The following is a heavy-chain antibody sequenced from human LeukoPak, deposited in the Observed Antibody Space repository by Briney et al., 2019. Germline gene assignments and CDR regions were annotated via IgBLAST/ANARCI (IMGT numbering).Heavy chain of an antibody. CDR1: GGSFSGYY. CDR2: IYYSGST. Sequence: SETLSLTCAVYGGSFSGYYWSWIRQHPGKGLEWIGYIYYSGSTYYNPSLKSRVTISVDTSKNQFSLKLSSVTAADTAVYYCARALKGSLDYWGQGTLVTVSS. D-gene: IGHD1-26*01. CDR3: ARALKGSLDY. J-gene: IGHJ4*02. V-gene: IGHV4-31*11.